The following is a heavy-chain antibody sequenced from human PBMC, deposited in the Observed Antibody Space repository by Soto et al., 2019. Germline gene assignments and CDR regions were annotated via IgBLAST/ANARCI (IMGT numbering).Heavy chain of an antibody. Sequence: QVQLVQSGAEVKKPGSSVKVSCKASGGTFSSYAISWVRQAPGQGLEWMGGIIPIFGTANYAQKFQGRVTITADESTSTAYMELSSLRSEDTAVYYCARDNPNAGVVVPAAVYYYYYGMDVWGQGTTVTVSS. CDR2: IIPIFGTA. V-gene: IGHV1-69*01. J-gene: IGHJ6*02. CDR1: GGTFSSYA. CDR3: ARDNPNAGVVVPAAVYYYYYGMDV. D-gene: IGHD2-2*01.